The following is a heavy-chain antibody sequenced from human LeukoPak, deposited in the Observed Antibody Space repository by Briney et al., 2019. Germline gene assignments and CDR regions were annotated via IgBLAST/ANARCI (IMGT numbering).Heavy chain of an antibody. CDR1: GFTFSSYS. J-gene: IGHJ4*02. CDR3: AKGRTTLGRGSDY. V-gene: IGHV3-48*02. Sequence: GGSLRLSCAASGFTFSSYSMNWVRQAPGKGLEWVSYISSSSSTIYYADSVKGRFTISRDNAKHSLYLQMNSLSDEDTAVYYCAKGRTTLGRGSDYWGQGTLVTVSS. CDR2: ISSSSSTI. D-gene: IGHD1-1*01.